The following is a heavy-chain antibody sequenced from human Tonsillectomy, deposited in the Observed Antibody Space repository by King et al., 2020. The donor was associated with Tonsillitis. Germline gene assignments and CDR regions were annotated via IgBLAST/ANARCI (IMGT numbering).Heavy chain of an antibody. CDR2: IYYSGST. V-gene: IGHV4-30-4*07. J-gene: IGHJ5*02. CDR1: GGSISSGGYS. CDR3: ARDITGGSRWFDP. Sequence: VQLQESGPGLVKPSQTLSLTCAVSGGSISSGGYSWSWIRQPPGKGLEWIGYIYYSGSTYYNPSLKSRVTISVDTSKNQFSLKLSSVTAADTAVYYCARDITGGSRWFDPWGQGTLVTVSS. D-gene: IGHD7-27*01.